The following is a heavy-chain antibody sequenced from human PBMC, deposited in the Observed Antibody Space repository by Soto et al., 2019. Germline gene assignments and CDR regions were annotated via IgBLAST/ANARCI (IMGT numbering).Heavy chain of an antibody. CDR2: LNPNSGNT. V-gene: IGHV1-8*01. J-gene: IGHJ4*02. CDR3: ARTCRKMGGYSYRSFDF. D-gene: IGHD5-18*01. Sequence: QVQLVQSGADVKNPGASVKVSCMASGDSFTSYDINWVRQTTGQGLEWMGWLNPNSGNTGYAQKLQGRVTMTRNTSLSTAYMELSSLTSDDTAIYYCARTCRKMGGYSYRSFDFWGQGTLVTVSS. CDR1: GDSFTSYD.